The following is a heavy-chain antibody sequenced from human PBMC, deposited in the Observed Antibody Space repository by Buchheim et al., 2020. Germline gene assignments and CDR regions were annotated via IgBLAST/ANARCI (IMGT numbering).Heavy chain of an antibody. D-gene: IGHD4-17*01. V-gene: IGHV3-11*05. CDR3: ARIFAPNDYGVTHFHYFDY. CDR1: GFTFSDYY. Sequence: QVQLVESGGGLVKPGGSLRLSCAASGFTFSDYYMSWIRQAPGKGLEWVSYISSSSSYTNYADSVKGRFTISRDNAKNSLYLQMNSLRAEDTAVYYCARIFAPNDYGVTHFHYFDYWGQGTL. CDR2: ISSSSSYT. J-gene: IGHJ4*02.